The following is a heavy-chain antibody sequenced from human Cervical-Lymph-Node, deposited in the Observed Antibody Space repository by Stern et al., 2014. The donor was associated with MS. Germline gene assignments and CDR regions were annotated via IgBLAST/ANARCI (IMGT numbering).Heavy chain of an antibody. J-gene: IGHJ4*02. CDR2: ISTSGDST. CDR1: GFTFSSYA. CDR3: AKGYSNNWYYIDY. Sequence: EVQLVESGGGLRQPGGSLRLSCAVSGFTFSSYAMSWVRQAPGKGLAWVSGISTSGDSTNYADSVKGRFTISRDNSKSTLYLQMNNLRAEDTAIYYCAKGYSNNWYYIDYWGQGTLVTVS. V-gene: IGHV3-23*04. D-gene: IGHD6-13*01.